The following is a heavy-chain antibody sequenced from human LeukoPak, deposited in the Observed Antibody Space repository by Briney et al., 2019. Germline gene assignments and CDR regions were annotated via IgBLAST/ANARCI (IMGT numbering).Heavy chain of an antibody. Sequence: PGGSLRLSCAASGFMFSGSVMSWVRQAPGQGLEWVANIKQDGKTKDYLDSVKARFTIFRDNVQNSLYLEMNNLRAEDTAMYYCARDSAGNDYWGQGTLVTVSS. V-gene: IGHV3-7*01. J-gene: IGHJ4*02. CDR1: GFMFSGSV. CDR3: ARDSAGNDY. D-gene: IGHD6-13*01. CDR2: IKQDGKTK.